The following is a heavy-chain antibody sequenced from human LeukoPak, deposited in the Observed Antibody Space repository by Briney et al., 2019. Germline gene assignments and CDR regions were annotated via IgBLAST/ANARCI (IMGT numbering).Heavy chain of an antibody. Sequence: GGSLRLSCAVSGVTVSNAWMSWVRQAPGKGLEWVGRIKSKIDGGTTDYVAPVRGRFTISRDDSKNTLYLEMNSLRAEDTAVYYCARAGGGRYCSGGSCYSDYWGQGTLVTVSS. CDR2: IKSKIDGGTT. J-gene: IGHJ4*02. CDR1: GVTVSNAW. D-gene: IGHD2-15*01. V-gene: IGHV3-15*01. CDR3: ARAGGGRYCSGGSCYSDY.